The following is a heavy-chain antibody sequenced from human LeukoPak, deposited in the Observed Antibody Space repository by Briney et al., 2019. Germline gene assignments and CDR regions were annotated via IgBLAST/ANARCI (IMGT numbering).Heavy chain of an antibody. CDR3: ASLEPDY. D-gene: IGHD1-14*01. Sequence: GGSLRLSCAASGFTFSSYWMHWVRQAPGKGLVWVSRINTDGSTTTYADSVKGRFTISRDNAKNTLYLQMNSLRAEDTAVYFCASLEPDYWGQGTLVTVSS. CDR2: INTDGSTT. J-gene: IGHJ4*02. CDR1: GFTFSSYW. V-gene: IGHV3-74*01.